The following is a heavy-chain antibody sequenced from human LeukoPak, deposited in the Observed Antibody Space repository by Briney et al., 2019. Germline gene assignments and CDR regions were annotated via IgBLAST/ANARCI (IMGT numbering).Heavy chain of an antibody. CDR2: IYYTGST. CDR1: GGSISGYY. Sequence: SETLSLTCTVSGGSISGYYWSWIRQPPGKGLEWIGYIYYTGSTNYNPSLKSRVTISVDTSKNQFSLKLSSVTAADTAVYYCARDYEGNKEGGDWGQGTLVTVSS. D-gene: IGHD3-16*01. V-gene: IGHV4-59*01. J-gene: IGHJ4*02. CDR3: ARDYEGNKEGGD.